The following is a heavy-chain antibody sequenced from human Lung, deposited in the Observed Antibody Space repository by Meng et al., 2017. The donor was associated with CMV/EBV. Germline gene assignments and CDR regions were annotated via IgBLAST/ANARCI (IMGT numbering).Heavy chain of an antibody. V-gene: IGHV3-21*01. CDR1: GFTFSSYS. Sequence: GGSXRLXCAASGFTFSSYSMNWVRQAPGKGLEWVSSISSSSSYIYYADSVKGRFTISRDNAKNSLYLQMNSLRAEDTAVYYCARDAFYYYYYYGMDVWGQGXTVTSSS. J-gene: IGHJ6*02. CDR3: ARDAFYYYYYYGMDV. CDR2: ISSSSSYI. D-gene: IGHD3-16*01.